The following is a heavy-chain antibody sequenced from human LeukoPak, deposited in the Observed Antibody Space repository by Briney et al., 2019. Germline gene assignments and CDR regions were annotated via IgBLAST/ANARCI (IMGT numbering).Heavy chain of an antibody. J-gene: IGHJ5*02. CDR2: IYYSGSS. CDR3: ARVRRQQLVRVWFDP. V-gene: IGHV4-31*03. Sequence: PSQTLSLTCTVSGGSINNGGYYWSWVRQHPGKGLEWIGYIYYSGSSYYNPSLRSRVTISVDTSKNHFSLKLSSVTAADTAVYYCARVRRQQLVRVWFDPWGQGTLVTVSS. CDR1: GGSINNGGYY. D-gene: IGHD6-13*01.